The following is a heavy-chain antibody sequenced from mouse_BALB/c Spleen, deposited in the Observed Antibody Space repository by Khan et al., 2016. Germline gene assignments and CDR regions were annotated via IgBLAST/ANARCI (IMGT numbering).Heavy chain of an antibody. CDR1: GFNIKDTY. Sequence: VQLQQSGAELVKPGASVKLSCTASGFNIKDTYMHWVKQRPEQGLEWIGRIDPANGHTKYDPKFQGKATITADTSSNTAYLQLSSLTSEDTAVYYWARGLGDAMDYWGQGTSVTVSS. V-gene: IGHV14-3*02. J-gene: IGHJ4*01. D-gene: IGHD3-3*01. CDR3: ARGLGDAMDY. CDR2: IDPANGHT.